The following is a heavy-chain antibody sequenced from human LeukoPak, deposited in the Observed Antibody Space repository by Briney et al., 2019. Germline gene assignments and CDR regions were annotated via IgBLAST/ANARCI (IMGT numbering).Heavy chain of an antibody. CDR3: ARSLTGTNYYYYYYMDV. CDR1: GGSISSYY. D-gene: IGHD1-7*01. CDR2: IYYSGST. V-gene: IGHV4-59*12. J-gene: IGHJ6*03. Sequence: SETLSLTCTVSGGSISSYYWSWIRQPPGKGLEWIGYIYYSGSTYYNPSLKSRVTISVDTSKNQFSLKLSSVTAADTAVYYCARSLTGTNYYYYYYMDVWGKGTTVTVSS.